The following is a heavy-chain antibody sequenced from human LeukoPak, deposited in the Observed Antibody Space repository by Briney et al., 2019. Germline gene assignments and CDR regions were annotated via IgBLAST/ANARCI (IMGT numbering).Heavy chain of an antibody. J-gene: IGHJ4*02. D-gene: IGHD3-10*01. CDR1: GFTFSSCA. CDR3: AKVGDYYGSGKYSNFDY. CDR2: ISGSGSTT. V-gene: IGHV3-23*01. Sequence: GGSLRLSCAASGFTFSSCAMSWVRQAPGKGLEWVSAISGSGSTTYYADSVKGRFTISRDNSKNTLYLQMSSLRAEDTAVYYCAKVGDYYGSGKYSNFDYWGQGTLVTVSS.